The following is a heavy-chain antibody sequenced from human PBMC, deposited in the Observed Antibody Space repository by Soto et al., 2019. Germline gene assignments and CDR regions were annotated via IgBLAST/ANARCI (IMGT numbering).Heavy chain of an antibody. CDR1: GGTFSRYS. J-gene: IGHJ6*02. D-gene: IGHD3-22*01. V-gene: IGHV1-69*01. CDR2: IVTIFGTR. Sequence: QVQLVQSGAEVKKPGSSVKVSCKISGGTFSRYSISWVRQAPGQGLEWMGGIVTIFGTRNYAQKFQDRVTITTEESPTTAHMELSNLRSEDTAVYYCARPYEGGYSSTHHYYYALDVWGQGTAVTVSS. CDR3: ARPYEGGYSSTHHYYYALDV.